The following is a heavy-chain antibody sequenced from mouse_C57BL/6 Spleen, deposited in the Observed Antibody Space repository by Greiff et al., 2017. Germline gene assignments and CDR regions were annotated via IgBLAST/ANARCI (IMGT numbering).Heavy chain of an antibody. J-gene: IGHJ2*01. V-gene: IGHV5-6*02. D-gene: IGHD2-4*01. CDR2: ISSGGSYT. Sequence: DVMLVESGGDLVKPGGSLKLSCAASGFTFSSYGMSWVRQTPDKRLEWVATISSGGSYTYYPDSVKGRFTISRDNAKNTLYLQMSSLKSEDTAMYYCARHDDYDYFDYWGQGTTLTVSS. CDR1: GFTFSSYG. CDR3: ARHDDYDYFDY.